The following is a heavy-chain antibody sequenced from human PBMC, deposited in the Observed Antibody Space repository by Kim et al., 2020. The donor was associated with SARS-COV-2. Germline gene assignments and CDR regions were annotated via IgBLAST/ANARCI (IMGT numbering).Heavy chain of an antibody. CDR1: GFTFNSFG. Sequence: GGSLRLSCAASGFTFNSFGMHWVRQAPGKGLEWVALISYDASDKYYEDSVKGRFTISRDNSKNTLYLQMNSLRTEDTAVYYCAKDLLPWVRKAGDAFDIWGQGTMVTVSS. J-gene: IGHJ3*02. D-gene: IGHD1-26*01. CDR3: AKDLLPWVRKAGDAFDI. V-gene: IGHV3-30*18. CDR2: ISYDASDK.